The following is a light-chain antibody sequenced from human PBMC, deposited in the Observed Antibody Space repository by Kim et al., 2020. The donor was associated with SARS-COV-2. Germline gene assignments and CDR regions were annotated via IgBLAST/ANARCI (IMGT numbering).Light chain of an antibody. CDR2: EDN. J-gene: IGLJ2*01. CDR3: QSYDSSNHVV. Sequence: KTVTISCTRSSGSIASNYVQWYQQRPGSAPTTVLYEDNQRPSGVPDRFSGSIDSSSNSASLTISGLKTEDEADYYCQSYDSSNHVVFGGGTQLTVL. CDR1: SGSIASNY. V-gene: IGLV6-57*03.